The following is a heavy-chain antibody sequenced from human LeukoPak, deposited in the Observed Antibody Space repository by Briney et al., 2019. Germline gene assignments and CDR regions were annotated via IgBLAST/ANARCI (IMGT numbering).Heavy chain of an antibody. CDR2: ISSSGSTI. D-gene: IGHD6-19*01. J-gene: IGHJ4*02. V-gene: IGHV3-11*04. CDR3: ARVQIKSIAVAGSLDY. Sequence: GGSLRLSCAASGFTFSDYYMSWIRQAPGKGLGWVSYISSSGSTIYYADSVKGRFTISRDNAKNSLYLQMNSLRAEDTAVYYCARVQIKSIAVAGSLDYWGQGTLVTVSS. CDR1: GFTFSDYY.